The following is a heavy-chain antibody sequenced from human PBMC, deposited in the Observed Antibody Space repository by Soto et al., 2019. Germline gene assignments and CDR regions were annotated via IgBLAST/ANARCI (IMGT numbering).Heavy chain of an antibody. CDR1: EFTYDKYY. CDR3: ARGNWNYYYGFDV. D-gene: IGHD1-20*01. J-gene: IGHJ6*02. Sequence: GVSLRLSCAASEFTYDKYYMTWVRQAPGKGPEWVANIKPDGSKQYYVDSVKGRFTISRDNANNSLYLQMNSLRAEDTAVYFCARGNWNYYYGFDVWGQGTTVTVSS. V-gene: IGHV3-7*01. CDR2: IKPDGSKQ.